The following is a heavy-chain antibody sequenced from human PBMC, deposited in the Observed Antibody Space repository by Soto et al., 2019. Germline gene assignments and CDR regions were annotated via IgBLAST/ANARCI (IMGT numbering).Heavy chain of an antibody. CDR3: ARGDTFGGVRWGY. V-gene: IGHV4-31*03. Sequence: QVQLQESGPGLVKPSQTLSLTCTVSGGSISSGGYYWSWIRQHPGKGLEWIGYIYYSGSTYYNPSLKSRVTIAVDTSKNQVSLKLSSVTAADTAGYYGARGDTFGGVRWGYWGQGTLVTVSS. D-gene: IGHD3-16*01. CDR2: IYYSGST. J-gene: IGHJ4*02. CDR1: GGSISSGGYY.